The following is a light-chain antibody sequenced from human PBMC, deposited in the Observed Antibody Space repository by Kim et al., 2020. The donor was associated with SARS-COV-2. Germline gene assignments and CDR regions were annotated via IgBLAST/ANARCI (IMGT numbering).Light chain of an antibody. CDR2: GAS. CDR1: QSVSSN. Sequence: SPGERATLSGRASQSVSSNLAWYHQKPGQAPRLLIYGASTRATGIPARFSGSGSGTEFTLTISSLQSEDVGVYYCQQYNNWPPLTLGGGTKVDIK. J-gene: IGKJ4*01. CDR3: QQYNNWPPLT. V-gene: IGKV3-15*01.